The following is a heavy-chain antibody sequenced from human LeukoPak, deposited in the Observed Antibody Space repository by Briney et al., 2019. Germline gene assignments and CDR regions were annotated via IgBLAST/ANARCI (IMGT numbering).Heavy chain of an antibody. V-gene: IGHV1-69*05. Sequence: GASVKVSCKASGGTFSSYAISWVRQAHGQGLEWMGGIIPIFGTANYAQKFQGRVTITTDESTSTAYMELSSLRSEDTAVYYCAREHYYGSDNWFDPWGQGTLVTVSS. J-gene: IGHJ5*02. CDR1: GGTFSSYA. CDR3: AREHYYGSDNWFDP. CDR2: IIPIFGTA. D-gene: IGHD3-10*01.